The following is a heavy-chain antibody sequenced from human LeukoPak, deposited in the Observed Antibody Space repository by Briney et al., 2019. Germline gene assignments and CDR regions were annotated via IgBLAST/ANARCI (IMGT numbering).Heavy chain of an antibody. Sequence: GRSLRLSCAASGFTFSSYGMHWVRQAPGKGLEWVAVISYDGSNKYYADSVKGRFTISRDNSKNTLYLQMNSLRAEDTAVYYCASSLPRYSSSWYFFTYWGQGTLVTVSS. CDR1: GFTFSSYG. CDR2: ISYDGSNK. J-gene: IGHJ4*02. D-gene: IGHD6-13*01. V-gene: IGHV3-30*03. CDR3: ASSLPRYSSSWYFFTY.